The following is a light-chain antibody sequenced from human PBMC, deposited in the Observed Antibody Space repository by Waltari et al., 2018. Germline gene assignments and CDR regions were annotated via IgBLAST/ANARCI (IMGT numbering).Light chain of an antibody. CDR2: WAS. CDR1: QSVLYSSNNNNY. J-gene: IGKJ1*01. V-gene: IGKV4-1*01. Sequence: DIVMTQSPDSLAVALGERATINCKSSQSVLYSSNNNNYLAWYQQKPGQPPKLIIYWASTRESGVPDRFRGSGSWTDFTLTISSLQAEDVAVYYCQQYLSTPPTFGQGTKVEIK. CDR3: QQYLSTPPT.